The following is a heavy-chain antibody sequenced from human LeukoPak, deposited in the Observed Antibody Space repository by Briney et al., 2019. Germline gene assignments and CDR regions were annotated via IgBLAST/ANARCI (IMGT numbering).Heavy chain of an antibody. J-gene: IGHJ3*02. Sequence: GGSLRFSCAASGFTFSSYSMNWVRQAPGKGLECVSSISSSYSYIYYADSVKGRFTISRDNAKNSLYLQMNSLRAEDTAVYYCARDRIIYGDYGDAFDIWGQGTMVTVSS. CDR3: ARDRIIYGDYGDAFDI. V-gene: IGHV3-21*06. CDR1: GFTFSSYS. D-gene: IGHD4-17*01. CDR2: ISSSYSYI.